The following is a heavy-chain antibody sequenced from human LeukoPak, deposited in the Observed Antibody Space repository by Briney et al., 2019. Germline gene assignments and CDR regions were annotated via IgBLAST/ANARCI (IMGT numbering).Heavy chain of an antibody. CDR2: IWYDGSNK. D-gene: IGHD2-2*01. CDR1: GFTFSSYG. CDR3: ARGGDIVVVPAATHFDY. Sequence: GGSLRLSCAASGFTFSSYGMHWVRQAPGKGLEWVAVIWYDGSNKYYADSVRGRFTISRDNSKNTLYLQMNSLRAEDTAVYYCARGGDIVVVPAATHFDYWGQGTLVTVSS. V-gene: IGHV3-33*01. J-gene: IGHJ4*02.